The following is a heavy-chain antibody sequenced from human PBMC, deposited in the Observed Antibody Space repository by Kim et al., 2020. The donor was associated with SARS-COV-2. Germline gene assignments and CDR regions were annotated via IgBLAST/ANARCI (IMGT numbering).Heavy chain of an antibody. Sequence: ASVKVSCKASGYTFTSYGISWVRQAPGQGLEWMGWISAYNGNTNYAQKLQGRVTMTTDTSTSTAYMELRSLRSDDTAVYYCARDGVPAATYYYGMDVWGQGTTVTVSS. CDR1: GYTFTSYG. D-gene: IGHD2-2*01. J-gene: IGHJ6*02. V-gene: IGHV1-18*01. CDR3: ARDGVPAATYYYGMDV. CDR2: ISAYNGNT.